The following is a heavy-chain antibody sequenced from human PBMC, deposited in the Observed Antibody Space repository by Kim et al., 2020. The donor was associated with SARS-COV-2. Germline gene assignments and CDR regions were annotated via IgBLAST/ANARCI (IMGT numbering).Heavy chain of an antibody. Sequence: GGSLRLSCAASGFTFSSYWMHWVRQAPGNGLVCVSRFICDVGTTSYADSVKGRFTISRDNAKSTLYLQMNSLRAEDTAVYYCASRRYTGTYYYLDYWGQGTLVTVSS. D-gene: IGHD1-26*01. CDR1: GFTFSSYW. CDR2: FICDVGTT. V-gene: IGHV3-74*01. J-gene: IGHJ4*02. CDR3: ASRRYTGTYYYLDY.